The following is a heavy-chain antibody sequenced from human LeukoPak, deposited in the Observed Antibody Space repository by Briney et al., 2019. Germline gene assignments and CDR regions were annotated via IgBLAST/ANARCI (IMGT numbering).Heavy chain of an antibody. J-gene: IGHJ4*02. CDR1: GFTFSSHG. CDR2: ISFHGTDS. V-gene: IGHV3-30*03. D-gene: IGHD6-13*01. CDR3: ARIAAALDY. Sequence: PGGTLRLSCAASGFTFSSHGMNWVRQAPGKGLEWVAVISFHGTDSFYADSVKGRFTISRDNAKNSLFLQMNSLRDDDTAVYYCARIAAALDYWGQGTLVTVSS.